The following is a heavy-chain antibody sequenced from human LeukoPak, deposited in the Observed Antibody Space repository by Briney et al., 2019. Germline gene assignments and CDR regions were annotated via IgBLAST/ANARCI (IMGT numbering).Heavy chain of an antibody. Sequence: GGSLRLSCAASGFTLSNHWMHWVRQAPGKGLVWVSRISGDEIWTSYADSVKGRFLISRDNAKDTLYLQMNSLRTEDTAVYYCAREYNSGPKQTDAFDIWGQGTMVTVPS. CDR2: ISGDEIWT. D-gene: IGHD3-22*01. J-gene: IGHJ3*02. CDR1: GFTLSNHW. V-gene: IGHV3-74*01. CDR3: AREYNSGPKQTDAFDI.